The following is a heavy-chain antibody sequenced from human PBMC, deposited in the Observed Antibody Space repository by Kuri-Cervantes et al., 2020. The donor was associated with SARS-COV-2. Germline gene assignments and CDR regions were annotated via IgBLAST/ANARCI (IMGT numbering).Heavy chain of an antibody. V-gene: IGHV5-51*01. J-gene: IGHJ3*02. Sequence: GGSLRLSCQCSGYSFTTYWIGWVRQMPGKGLEWMGIIFPHDSDTRYSPSFQGQVTISADKSISTAYLQWSSLKASDTAMYYCARHRQLLWFGEPRDAFDIWGQGTMVTVSS. CDR3: ARHRQLLWFGEPRDAFDI. CDR1: GYSFTTYW. CDR2: IFPHDSDT. D-gene: IGHD3-10*01.